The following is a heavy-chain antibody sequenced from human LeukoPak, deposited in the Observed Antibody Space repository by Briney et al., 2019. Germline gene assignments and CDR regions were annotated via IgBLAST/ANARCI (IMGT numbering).Heavy chain of an antibody. Sequence: SVKVSCKASGGTFISYAISWVRQAPGQGLEWMGRIIPIFGTANYAQKFQGRVTITTDESTSTAYMELSSLRSEDTAVYYCARDLAPGLTVPAAMAVPQPFDHWGQGTLVTVSS. CDR3: ARDLAPGLTVPAAMAVPQPFDH. CDR2: IIPIFGTA. V-gene: IGHV1-69*05. CDR1: GGTFISYA. D-gene: IGHD2-2*01. J-gene: IGHJ5*02.